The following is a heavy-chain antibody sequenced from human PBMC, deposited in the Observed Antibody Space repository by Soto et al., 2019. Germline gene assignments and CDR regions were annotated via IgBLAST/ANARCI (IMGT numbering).Heavy chain of an antibody. J-gene: IGHJ6*02. CDR2: ISWNSGSI. V-gene: IGHV3-9*01. D-gene: IGHD3-10*01. Sequence: EVQLLESGGNLVQPGGSLRLSCAASGFTFSSYAMSWVRQAPGKGLEWVSGISWNSGSIGYADSVKGRFTISRDNAKNSLDLQMNSLRAEDTALYYCAKDINYYGSGSYYYGMDVWGQGTTVTVSS. CDR1: GFTFSSYA. CDR3: AKDINYYGSGSYYYGMDV.